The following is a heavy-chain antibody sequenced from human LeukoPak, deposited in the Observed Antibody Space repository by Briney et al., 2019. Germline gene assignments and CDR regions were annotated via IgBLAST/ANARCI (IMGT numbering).Heavy chain of an antibody. CDR3: ARAPAHYYDSSDHYYVGESYFDY. Sequence: GGSLRLSCSASGFTFSTYSMNWVRQAPGKGLEWVSSISSSSRYIYYADSVKGRFTISRDNAKNSLYLQMTSLRAEDRAVYYCARAPAHYYDSSDHYYVGESYFDYWGQGTLVTVSS. CDR1: GFTFSTYS. J-gene: IGHJ4*02. CDR2: ISSSSRYI. V-gene: IGHV3-21*01. D-gene: IGHD3-22*01.